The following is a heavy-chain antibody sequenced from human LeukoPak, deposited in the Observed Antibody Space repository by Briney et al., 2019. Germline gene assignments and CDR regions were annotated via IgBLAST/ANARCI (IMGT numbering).Heavy chain of an antibody. J-gene: IGHJ4*02. CDR1: GGTFSSYA. D-gene: IGHD2-15*01. CDR3: ATEDYCSGGSCYYFDY. Sequence: SVKASCKASGGTFSSYAISWVRQAPGQGLEWMGRIIPILGIANYAQKFQGRVTITADKSTSTAYMELSSLRFEDTAVYYCATEDYCSGGSCYYFDYWGQGTLVTVSS. V-gene: IGHV1-69*04. CDR2: IIPILGIA.